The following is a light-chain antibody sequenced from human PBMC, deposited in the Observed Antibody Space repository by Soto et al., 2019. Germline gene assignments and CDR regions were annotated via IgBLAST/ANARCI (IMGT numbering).Light chain of an antibody. J-gene: IGKJ2*01. CDR1: QSIRSW. CDR3: QQYNSYLYT. Sequence: DIQMTQSPSTLSASVGDRVTITCRASQSIRSWLAWYQQKPGKDPKLLIYDASSLESGVQSRFGGSGSGTEFTLTISSLQPDDFATYYCQQYNSYLYTFGQGTKLEIK. V-gene: IGKV1-5*01. CDR2: DAS.